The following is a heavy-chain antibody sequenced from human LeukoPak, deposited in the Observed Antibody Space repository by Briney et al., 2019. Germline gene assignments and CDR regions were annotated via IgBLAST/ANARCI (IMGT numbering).Heavy chain of an antibody. D-gene: IGHD1-26*01. Sequence: GGSLRLSCAASGFTFSSYVMHWVRQAPGKGLEWVAIISYDGSNEYYADSVKGRFTISRDNSKNTLYLQMNSLRAADTAVYYCARDKVVGPTQFDYWGQGALVTVSS. V-gene: IGHV3-30*04. CDR3: ARDKVVGPTQFDY. CDR2: ISYDGSNE. J-gene: IGHJ4*02. CDR1: GFTFSSYV.